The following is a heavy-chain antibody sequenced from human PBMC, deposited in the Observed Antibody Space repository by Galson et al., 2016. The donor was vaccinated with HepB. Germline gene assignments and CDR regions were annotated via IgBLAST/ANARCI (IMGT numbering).Heavy chain of an antibody. CDR1: GFMLSGYG. Sequence: SLRLSCAASGFMLSGYGMHWVRQAPGKGLEWVAIISYEGSNKYYADSVKGRFTISRDNSKNTLYLQMSSLRAEDTAVYYCAKDLPQLLLRQNYYYGMDVWGQGTTVTVSS. J-gene: IGHJ6*02. CDR3: AKDLPQLLLRQNYYYGMDV. CDR2: ISYEGSNK. D-gene: IGHD2-2*01. V-gene: IGHV3-30*18.